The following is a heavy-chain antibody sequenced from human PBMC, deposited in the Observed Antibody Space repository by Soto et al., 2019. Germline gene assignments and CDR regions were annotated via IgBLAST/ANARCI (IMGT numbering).Heavy chain of an antibody. CDR1: GFTFSSYA. CDR2: ISGSGGST. D-gene: IGHD6-13*01. Sequence: EVQLLESGGGLVQPGGSLRLSCAASGFTFSSYAMSWVRQAPGKGLEWASAISGSGGSTYYADSVKGRFTISRDNSKNTLYLQMNSLRAEDTAVYYCAKVPTSGIAAAGIRGYFDYWGQGTLVTVSS. V-gene: IGHV3-23*01. CDR3: AKVPTSGIAAAGIRGYFDY. J-gene: IGHJ4*02.